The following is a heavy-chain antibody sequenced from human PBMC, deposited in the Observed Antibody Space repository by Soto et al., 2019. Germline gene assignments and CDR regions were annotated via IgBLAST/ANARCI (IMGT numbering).Heavy chain of an antibody. CDR3: TTGTFFYDSCGYNYVYAFDY. CDR2: IKSKIDGGTT. Sequence: EVQLVESGGGLVKPGGSLRLSCAASGFTFNDAWMNWVRQAPGKGLEWVGRIKSKIDGGTTDYAAPVKGRFTVSRDDSKNTLYLQMNSLKTEDTAVYYCTTGTFFYDSCGYNYVYAFDYWGQGTLVTVSS. CDR1: GFTFNDAW. D-gene: IGHD3-22*01. V-gene: IGHV3-15*07. J-gene: IGHJ4*02.